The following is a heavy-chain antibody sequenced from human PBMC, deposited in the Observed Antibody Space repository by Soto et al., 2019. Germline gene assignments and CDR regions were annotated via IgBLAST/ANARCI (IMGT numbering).Heavy chain of an antibody. CDR1: GYTFTSYG. V-gene: IGHV1-18*01. CDR2: MSAYNGNT. CDR3: ARDLYDILSDYYSPFDY. Sequence: QVQLVQSGAEVKKPGASVKVSCKASGYTFTSYGMRWVRQAPGQGLEWMGWMSAYNGNTNYAQQLQCTLTMTTDTSTSTAYMELRSLRSDDTAVYYCARDLYDILSDYYSPFDYWGQGTLVTVSS. D-gene: IGHD3-9*01. J-gene: IGHJ4*02.